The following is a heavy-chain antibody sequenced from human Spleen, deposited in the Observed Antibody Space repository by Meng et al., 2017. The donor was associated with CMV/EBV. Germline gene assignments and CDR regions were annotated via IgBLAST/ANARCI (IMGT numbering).Heavy chain of an antibody. Sequence: DYYMSWVRQAPGKGLELVSYISTSGSTIYYADSVKGRFTISRDNAKNSLYLQMNSLRAEDTAVYYCARDRGALAYCGGDCPNWFDPWGQGTLVTVSS. CDR2: ISTSGSTI. CDR1: DYY. CDR3: ARDRGALAYCGGDCPNWFDP. J-gene: IGHJ5*02. V-gene: IGHV3-11*04. D-gene: IGHD2-21*01.